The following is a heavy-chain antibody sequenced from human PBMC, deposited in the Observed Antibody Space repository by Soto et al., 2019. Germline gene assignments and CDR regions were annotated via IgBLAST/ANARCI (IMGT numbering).Heavy chain of an antibody. CDR2: ISAYNGNT. Sequence: GASVKVSCKASGYTFTSYGIRWVRQAPGQGLEWMGWISAYNGNTNYAQKLQGRVTMTTDTSTSTAYMELRSLRSDDTAVYYCARDWLYYYDSSGQEHYYYYGMDVWGQGTTVTVSS. CDR3: ARDWLYYYDSSGQEHYYYYGMDV. D-gene: IGHD3-22*01. CDR1: GYTFTSYG. J-gene: IGHJ6*02. V-gene: IGHV1-18*01.